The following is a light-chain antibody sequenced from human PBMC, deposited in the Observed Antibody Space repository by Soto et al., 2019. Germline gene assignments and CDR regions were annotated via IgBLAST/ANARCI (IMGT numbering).Light chain of an antibody. Sequence: QSVLTQPPSASGTPGQRVTISCSGSTSNIGSNYVYWYQQLPGTAPKLLIYRNNHRPSGVPDRFSGSKSGTSASLAISGLRSEGEADFYCAAWDDSLRDVVFGGGTKLTVL. CDR1: TSNIGSNY. CDR3: AAWDDSLRDVV. J-gene: IGLJ2*01. V-gene: IGLV1-47*01. CDR2: RNN.